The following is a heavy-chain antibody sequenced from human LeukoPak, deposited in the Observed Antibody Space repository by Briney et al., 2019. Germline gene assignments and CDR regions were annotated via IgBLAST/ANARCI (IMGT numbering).Heavy chain of an antibody. D-gene: IGHD4-23*01. Sequence: ETLSLTCAVSGASISSSNYYWGWVRQAPGKGLEWVSIITGGDGITYYADSVKGRFTISRDNSKNTVYLQMNSLRVEDTAVYYCAKDTAYRGKVYDSWGQGILVTVSS. CDR1: GASISSSNYY. CDR3: AKDTAYRGKVYDS. V-gene: IGHV3-23*01. CDR2: ITGGDGIT. J-gene: IGHJ4*02.